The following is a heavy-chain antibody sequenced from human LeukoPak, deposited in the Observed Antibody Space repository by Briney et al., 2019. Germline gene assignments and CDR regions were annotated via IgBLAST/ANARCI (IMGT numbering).Heavy chain of an antibody. CDR2: INPNSGGT. D-gene: IGHD1-26*01. CDR1: GYTFTGYY. J-gene: IGHJ3*02. Sequence: GASVKVSCKASGYTFTGYYMHWVRQAPGQGLEWMGWINPNSGGTNYAQKFQGRVIMTRDTSISTAYMELSRLRSDDTAVYYCARSSGSYYNDAFDIWGQGTMVTVSS. V-gene: IGHV1-2*02. CDR3: ARSSGSYYNDAFDI.